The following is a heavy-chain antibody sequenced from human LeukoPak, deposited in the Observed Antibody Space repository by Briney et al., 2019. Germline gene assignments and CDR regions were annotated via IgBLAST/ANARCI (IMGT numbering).Heavy chain of an antibody. D-gene: IGHD3-22*01. V-gene: IGHV3-53*01. CDR2: IYSPGGT. Sequence: GGSLRLSCAASRFTFGSYSMNWVRQAPGKGLEWVSIIYSPGGTYYADSVKGRFTISRDNSKNTIYLQMNSLRVEDTAVYYCARAPYSADSSATPPAFDIWGQGTMVTVSS. CDR3: ARAPYSADSSATPPAFDI. CDR1: RFTFGSYS. J-gene: IGHJ3*02.